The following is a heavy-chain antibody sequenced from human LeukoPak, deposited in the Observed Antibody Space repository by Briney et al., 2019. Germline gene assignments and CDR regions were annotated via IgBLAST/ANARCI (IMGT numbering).Heavy chain of an antibody. CDR3: ASFGGPKYYYDSSGPPSEVFDY. J-gene: IGHJ4*02. D-gene: IGHD3-22*01. V-gene: IGHV3-23*01. Sequence: GGSLRLSCAASGFTFSSYAMSWVRQAPGKGLEWVSAISGSGGSTYYADSVKGRFTISRDNAKNSLYLQMNSLRAEDTAVYYCASFGGPKYYYDSSGPPSEVFDYWGQGTLVTVSS. CDR2: ISGSGGST. CDR1: GFTFSSYA.